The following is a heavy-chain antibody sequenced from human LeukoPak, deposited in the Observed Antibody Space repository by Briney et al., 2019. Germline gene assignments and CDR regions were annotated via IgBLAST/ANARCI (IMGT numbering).Heavy chain of an antibody. D-gene: IGHD3-10*01. Sequence: IGYIYYSGSTNYNPSLKSRVTISVDTSKNQFSLKLSSVTAADTAVYYCARGWGDWVGFDYWGQGTLVTVSS. J-gene: IGHJ4*02. V-gene: IGHV4-59*12. CDR3: ARGWGDWVGFDY. CDR2: IYYSGST.